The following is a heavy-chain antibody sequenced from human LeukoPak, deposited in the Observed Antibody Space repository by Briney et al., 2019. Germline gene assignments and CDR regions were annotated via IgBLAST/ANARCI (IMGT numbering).Heavy chain of an antibody. CDR3: ARDIAYDSSGYYSPHFDY. CDR1: GFTVSNNY. V-gene: IGHV3-53*01. D-gene: IGHD3-22*01. J-gene: IGHJ4*02. Sequence: GGSLRLSCAASGFTVSNNYMTWVRQAPGKGLEWVSIIFAGVGTYYADSVRGRFTISRDNSKNTLYLQMNSLEAEDAAVYYCARDIAYDSSGYYSPHFDYWGQGTLVTVSS. CDR2: IFAGVGT.